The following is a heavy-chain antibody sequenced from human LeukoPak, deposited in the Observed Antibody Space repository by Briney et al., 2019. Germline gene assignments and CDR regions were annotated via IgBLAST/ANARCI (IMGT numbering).Heavy chain of an antibody. V-gene: IGHV3-23*01. CDR2: ISGRGGST. D-gene: IGHD6-19*01. J-gene: IGHJ6*02. CDR3: AKGIEQWPGDYYYYGMDV. Sequence: GGSLRLSCAASGFTFSSYAMSWVRQAPGKGLEWVSGISGRGGSTYHADSVEGRFTISRDNTKNTLYLQMNSLRAEDTAVYFRAKGIEQWPGDYYYYGMDVWGQGTTVTVSS. CDR1: GFTFSSYA.